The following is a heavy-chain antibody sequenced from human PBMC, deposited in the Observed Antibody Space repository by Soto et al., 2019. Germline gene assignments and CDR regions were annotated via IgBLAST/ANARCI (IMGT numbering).Heavy chain of an antibody. D-gene: IGHD5-12*01. V-gene: IGHV3-33*01. Sequence: QVQLVESGGGVVQPGRSLRLSCVASGFTFSSHAMHWVRQAPGKGLEWVAVIWYDGSKKYYADSVKGRFPVARDDSKTTLYLKMNSLRVEDTGVYYCARDPGYSNYDFDYWGQGTLVTVSP. CDR2: IWYDGSKK. CDR1: GFTFSSHA. CDR3: ARDPGYSNYDFDY. J-gene: IGHJ4*02.